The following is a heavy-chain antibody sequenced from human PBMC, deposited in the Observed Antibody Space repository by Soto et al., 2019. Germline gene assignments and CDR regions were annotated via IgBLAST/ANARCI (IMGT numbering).Heavy chain of an antibody. CDR3: AREIKWLDYSISWYGAYFDY. J-gene: IGHJ4*02. D-gene: IGHD6-13*01. V-gene: IGHV3-7*01. CDR2: IKQDGSEK. Sequence: EVQLVESGGGLVQPGGSLRLSCAASGFTFSSYWMSWVRQAPGTGLEWVANIKQDGSEKYYVDSVKGRFTISRDNAKNSLYLQMNRLSAEDTAVYYCAREIKWLDYSISWYGAYFDYRGQGTLVTVSS. CDR1: GFTFSSYW.